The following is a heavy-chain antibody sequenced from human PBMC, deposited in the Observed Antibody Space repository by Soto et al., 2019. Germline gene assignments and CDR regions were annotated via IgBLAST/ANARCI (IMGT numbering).Heavy chain of an antibody. CDR2: MKGDGSEK. J-gene: IGHJ4*02. D-gene: IGHD3-3*01. V-gene: IGHV3-7*01. Sequence: SLRLSCAASGFTFSSYWINWVRQTPGKGLEWVANMKGDGSEKYYVDSLKGRFTISRDNAKNSLYLHMNSLRAEDTAVYYCVRGTMAPGLDHWGQGTLVTVSS. CDR3: VRGTMAPGLDH. CDR1: GFTFSSYW.